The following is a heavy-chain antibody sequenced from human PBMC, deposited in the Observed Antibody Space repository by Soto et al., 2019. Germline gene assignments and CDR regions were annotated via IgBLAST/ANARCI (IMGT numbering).Heavy chain of an antibody. V-gene: IGHV1-2*02. CDR2: INPNSGGT. CDR1: GYTFTGYY. J-gene: IGHJ6*02. Sequence: ASVKVTCKASGYTFTGYYMHWVRQAPGQGLEWMGWINPNSGGTNYAQKFQGRVTMTRDTSISTAYMELSRLRSDDTAVYYCASPLGYSYGDIEYSSPPEDYYYGMDVWGQGTTVTVSS. CDR3: ASPLGYSYGDIEYSSPPEDYYYGMDV. D-gene: IGHD5-18*01.